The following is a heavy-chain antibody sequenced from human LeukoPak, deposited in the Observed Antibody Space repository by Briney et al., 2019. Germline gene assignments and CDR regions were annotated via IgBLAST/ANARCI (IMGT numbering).Heavy chain of an antibody. CDR1: GFTVTTNY. V-gene: IGHV3-21*01. J-gene: IGHJ6*02. Sequence: PGGSLRLSCAAPGFTVTTNYMSWVRQAPGKGLEWVSSISSSSSYIYYADSVKGRFTISRDNAKNSLYLQMNSLRAEDTAVYYCARESPSGGSLYYYYGMDVWGQGTTVTVSS. CDR3: ARESPSGGSLYYYYGMDV. D-gene: IGHD2-15*01. CDR2: ISSSSSYI.